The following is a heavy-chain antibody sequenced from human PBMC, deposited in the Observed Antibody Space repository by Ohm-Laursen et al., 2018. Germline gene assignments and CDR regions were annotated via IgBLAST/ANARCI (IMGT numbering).Heavy chain of an antibody. V-gene: IGHV3-23*01. CDR2: IRGSGGTT. Sequence: SLRLSCAASGFTFSSYDMNWVRQAPGKGPEWVSGIRGSGGTTYYADSVKGRFTISRDNSNNTVHLQMHSLRAEDTALYYCARPHNFWGGYYGFDIWGQGTMVTVSS. J-gene: IGHJ3*02. CDR1: GFTFSSYD. D-gene: IGHD3-3*01. CDR3: ARPHNFWGGYYGFDI.